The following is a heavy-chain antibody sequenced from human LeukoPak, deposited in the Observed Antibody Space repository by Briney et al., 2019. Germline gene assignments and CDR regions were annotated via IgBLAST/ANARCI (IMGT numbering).Heavy chain of an antibody. J-gene: IGHJ4*02. Sequence: GGSLRLSCAASGFTVSSNYMSWVRQAPGKGLEWVSVIYSGGSTYYADSVQGRFTISRDNSKNTLYLYINSLRAEDTALYHCGLADHYDRSGYYEHFDYWGQGTLVIVSS. V-gene: IGHV3-66*01. CDR1: GFTVSSNY. CDR2: IYSGGST. D-gene: IGHD3-22*01. CDR3: GLADHYDRSGYYEHFDY.